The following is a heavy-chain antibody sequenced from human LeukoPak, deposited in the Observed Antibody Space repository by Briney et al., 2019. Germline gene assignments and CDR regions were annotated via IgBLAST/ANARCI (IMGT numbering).Heavy chain of an antibody. Sequence: GSLRLSCAASGFTISTNYMSWVRQAPGKGLEWVSAIVGDGGSTYYADSVKGRFTISRDNSNNTLYLQMNNLRAEDTAVYYCAKTHSSSWHPLDFWGQGTLVTASS. D-gene: IGHD6-13*01. CDR1: GFTISTNY. CDR3: AKTHSSSWHPLDF. V-gene: IGHV3-23*01. CDR2: IVGDGGST. J-gene: IGHJ4*02.